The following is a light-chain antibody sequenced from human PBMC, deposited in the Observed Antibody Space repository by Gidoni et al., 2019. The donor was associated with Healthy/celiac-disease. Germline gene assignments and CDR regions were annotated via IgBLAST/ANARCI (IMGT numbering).Light chain of an antibody. J-gene: IGKJ2*01. V-gene: IGKV3-20*01. CDR3: QQYGSSFYT. CDR2: GAS. CDR1: QSVSSTY. Sequence: EIVLTQSPGTLSLSPGERATLSCRASQSVSSTYLAWYQQKPGQAPRLLIYGASSRATGIPDRFSGSGSGTDFTLTVSRLELEDFAVYYCQQYGSSFYTFGQGTKLEIK.